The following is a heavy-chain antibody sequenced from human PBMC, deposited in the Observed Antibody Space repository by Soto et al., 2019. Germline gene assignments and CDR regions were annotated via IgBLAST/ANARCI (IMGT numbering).Heavy chain of an antibody. D-gene: IGHD3-16*01. V-gene: IGHV3-7*01. CDR1: GFTFSSYW. Sequence: EVQLVESGGGLVQPGGSLRLSCAASGFTFSSYWMSWVRQAPGKGLEWVANIKHDGSETYYVDSVKGRFTISRDNAKNSLYLQMNSLRAEATAVYYCARDRPWGHFFDYWGQGTLVTVSS. CDR3: ARDRPWGHFFDY. CDR2: IKHDGSET. J-gene: IGHJ4*02.